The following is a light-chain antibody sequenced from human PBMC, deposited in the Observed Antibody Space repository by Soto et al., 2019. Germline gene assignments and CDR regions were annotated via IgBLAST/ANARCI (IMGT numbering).Light chain of an antibody. CDR1: NSNIGSKT. J-gene: IGLJ3*02. CDR2: VNN. CDR3: GAWDARVNGWV. Sequence: QSVLTQPPSASGTPGQRVTISCSGSNSNIGSKTVNWYQQLPGTAPQLLIYVNNQRSSGVPDRFSGSKSGTSASLAISGLQSEDEADYYCGAWDARVNGWVFGGGTKVTVL. V-gene: IGLV1-44*01.